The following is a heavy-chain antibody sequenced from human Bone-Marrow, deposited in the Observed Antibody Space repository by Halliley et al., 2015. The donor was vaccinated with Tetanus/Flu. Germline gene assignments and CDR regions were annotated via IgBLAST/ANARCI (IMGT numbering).Heavy chain of an antibody. D-gene: IGHD3-10*01. CDR2: GGYT. Sequence: GGYTKYNPSLKSRVTISTDTSKNQFSLKLRSVTTADTAVYYCAREGPHGSRDYYGRGLQWFDSWGQGTQVTVSS. CDR3: AREGPHGSRDYYGRGLQWFDS. V-gene: IGHV4-4*06. J-gene: IGHJ5*01.